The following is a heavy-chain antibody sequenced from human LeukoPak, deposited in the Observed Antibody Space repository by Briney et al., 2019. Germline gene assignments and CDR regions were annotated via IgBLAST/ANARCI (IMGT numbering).Heavy chain of an antibody. V-gene: IGHV3-30*02. J-gene: IGHJ4*02. CDR1: GFTFSSYG. CDR2: IRLDGSNK. CDR3: AKPHFDY. Sequence: GGSLRLSCAASGFTFSSYGMHWVRQAPGKGLEWVAFIRLDGSNKYYADSVRGRFTISRDNSKNTLYLQMNSLRAEDTALYYCAKPHFDYWGQGTLVTVSS.